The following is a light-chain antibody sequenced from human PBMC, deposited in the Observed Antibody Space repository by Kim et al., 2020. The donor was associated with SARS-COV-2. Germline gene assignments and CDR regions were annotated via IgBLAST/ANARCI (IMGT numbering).Light chain of an antibody. Sequence: LSLSPGERATLSCRASQSVSSNYLAWYQQKPGQAPRLLIYDASNRATGIPARFSGSGSGTDFTLTISSLEPEDFAVYYCQQRSITFGGGTKVDIK. V-gene: IGKV3-11*01. CDR1: QSVSSNY. CDR3: QQRSIT. J-gene: IGKJ4*01. CDR2: DAS.